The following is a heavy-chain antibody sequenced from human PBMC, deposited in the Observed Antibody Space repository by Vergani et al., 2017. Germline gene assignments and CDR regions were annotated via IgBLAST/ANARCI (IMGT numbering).Heavy chain of an antibody. V-gene: IGHV4-61*02. CDR1: GGSISSGSYY. CDR3: ARDPSGSEYDPSYLDY. J-gene: IGHJ4*02. CDR2: IYTSGST. D-gene: IGHD1-26*01. Sequence: QVQLQESGPGLVKPSQTLSLTCTVSGGSISSGSYYWSWIRPPAGKGLEWIGRIYTSGSTNYNPSLKSRVTISVDTSKNQFSLKLSSVTAADTAVYYCARDPSGSEYDPSYLDYWGKGTLVTVSS.